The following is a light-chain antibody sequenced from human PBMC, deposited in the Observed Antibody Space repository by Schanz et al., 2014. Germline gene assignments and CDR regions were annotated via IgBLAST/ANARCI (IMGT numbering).Light chain of an antibody. CDR1: QAIGND. Sequence: IQMTQSPSTLSASVGDRVILTCRASQAIGNDLGWYQQKPGQAPKVLIYAASTLLSGVPSRFSGTGSGTEFTLTISSLQPEDFATYYCLQDGGYPLTFGGGTKVE. J-gene: IGKJ4*01. CDR2: AAS. V-gene: IGKV1-6*01. CDR3: LQDGGYPLT.